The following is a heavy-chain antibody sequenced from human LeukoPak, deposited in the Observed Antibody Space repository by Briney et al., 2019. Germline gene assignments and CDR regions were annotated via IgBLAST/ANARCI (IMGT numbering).Heavy chain of an antibody. V-gene: IGHV1-2*02. CDR1: GYTFTGYY. CDR3: ARRSSSSLPSNYFDY. J-gene: IGHJ4*02. D-gene: IGHD6-6*01. CDR2: INPNSGGT. Sequence: ASVKVSCKASGYTFTGYYMHWVRQVPGQGLEWMGWINPNSGGTNYAQKFQGRVTMTRDTSISTAYMGLSRLRSDDTAVYYCARRSSSSLPSNYFDYWGQGTLVTVSS.